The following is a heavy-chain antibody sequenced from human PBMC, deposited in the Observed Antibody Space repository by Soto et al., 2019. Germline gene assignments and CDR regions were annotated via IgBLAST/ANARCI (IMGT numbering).Heavy chain of an antibody. CDR2: IYYNGST. Sequence: QVQLQESGPGLVKPSQTLSLTCTVSGGSISSGDYYWSWIRQPPGKGLEWIGYIYYNGSTYYNPSLKSRVTISVDTSKNQFSLKLSSVTAADTAVYYCARNVIVVVPAAMPGGFDYWGQGTLVTVSS. D-gene: IGHD2-2*01. CDR1: GGSISSGDYY. V-gene: IGHV4-30-4*01. CDR3: ARNVIVVVPAAMPGGFDY. J-gene: IGHJ4*02.